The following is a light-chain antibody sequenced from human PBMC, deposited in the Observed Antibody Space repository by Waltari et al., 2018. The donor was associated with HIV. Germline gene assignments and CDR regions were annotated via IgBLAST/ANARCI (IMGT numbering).Light chain of an antibody. Sequence: DIQLTKSPSFLSASVGDRVTITCRASQGISSYLAWYQQKPGKAPKLLIYAASTLQSGVPSRFSGSGSGTEFTLTISSLQPEDFATYYCQQLNSNLLAFGGGTKVEIK. CDR3: QQLNSNLLA. J-gene: IGKJ4*01. CDR1: QGISSY. CDR2: AAS. V-gene: IGKV1-9*01.